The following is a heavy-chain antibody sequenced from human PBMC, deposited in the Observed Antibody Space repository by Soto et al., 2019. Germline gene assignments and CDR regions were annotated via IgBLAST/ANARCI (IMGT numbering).Heavy chain of an antibody. D-gene: IGHD4-17*01. V-gene: IGHV3-74*01. J-gene: IGHJ5*02. Sequence: EVQLVESGGGLVQRGGSLRLSCAASGFTFSDYWMHWVRQAPGKGPVWLSRINGDGSNTNHAHSVKGRFTISRDNAKNSLYLQINSLRAEDTAVYYCVRTMTTLTIDGVDPWGRGTQVTVSS. CDR3: VRTMTTLTIDGVDP. CDR1: GFTFSDYW. CDR2: INGDGSNT.